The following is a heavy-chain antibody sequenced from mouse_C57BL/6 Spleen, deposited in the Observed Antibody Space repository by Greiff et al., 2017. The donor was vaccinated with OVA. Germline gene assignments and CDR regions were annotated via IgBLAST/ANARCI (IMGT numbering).Heavy chain of an antibody. V-gene: IGHV1-47*01. D-gene: IGHD2-2*01. CDR1: GYTFTTYP. J-gene: IGHJ4*01. CDR2: FHPYNDDT. Sequence: LQESGAELVKPGASVKMSCKASGYTFTTYPIEWMKQNHGKSLEWIGNFHPYNDDTKYNEKFKGKATLTVEKSSSTVYLELSRLTSDDSAVYYCARGYDGYYYAMDYWGQGTSVTVSS. CDR3: ARGYDGYYYAMDY.